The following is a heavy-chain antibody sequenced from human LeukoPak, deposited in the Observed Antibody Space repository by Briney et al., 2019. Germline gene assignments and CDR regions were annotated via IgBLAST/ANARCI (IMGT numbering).Heavy chain of an antibody. CDR3: ARDPGGSSWSRSFDY. D-gene: IGHD6-13*01. J-gene: IGHJ4*02. V-gene: IGHV1-2*02. Sequence: ASVKVSCKASGYTFTGYYMHWVRQAPGQGLEWMGWINPNSGGTNYAQKFQGRVTMTRDTSISTAYMELSRLRSDDTAVYYCARDPGGSSWSRSFDYWGQGTLVTVSS. CDR1: GYTFTGYY. CDR2: INPNSGGT.